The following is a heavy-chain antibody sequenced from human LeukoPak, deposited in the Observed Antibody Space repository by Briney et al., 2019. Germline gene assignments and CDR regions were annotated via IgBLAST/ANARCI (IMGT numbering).Heavy chain of an antibody. D-gene: IGHD4-17*01. J-gene: IGHJ4*02. CDR2: IYWDDDK. Sequence: SGLTLVHPTQTLTLTCTFSGFPLIPSGVGVGWIRQPPGKALEWLALIYWDDDKRYSPSLKSRLTITKGTSKNQVVLTMTNMDLVDTATYYCAHRRSGERYFHYWGQGTLVTVSS. CDR3: AHRRSGERYFHY. CDR1: GFPLIPSGVG. V-gene: IGHV2-5*02.